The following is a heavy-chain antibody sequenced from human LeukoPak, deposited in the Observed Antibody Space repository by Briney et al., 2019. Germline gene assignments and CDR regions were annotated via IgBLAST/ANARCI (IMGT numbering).Heavy chain of an antibody. CDR1: GFTFSSYW. V-gene: IGHV3-7*01. CDR2: IKQDGSEK. D-gene: IGHD6-19*01. Sequence: PGGSLRLSCAASGFTFSSYWMSWVRQAPGKGLEWVANIKQDGSEKYYVDSVKGRFTISRDNAKNSLYLQMNSLRAEDTAVYYCARVGPVSSGWYAGMDYWGQGTLVTVSS. J-gene: IGHJ4*02. CDR3: ARVGPVSSGWYAGMDY.